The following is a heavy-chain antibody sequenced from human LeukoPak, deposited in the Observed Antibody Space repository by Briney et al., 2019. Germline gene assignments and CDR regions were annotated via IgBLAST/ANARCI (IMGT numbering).Heavy chain of an antibody. D-gene: IGHD3-9*01. V-gene: IGHV4-59*08. CDR2: IYYSGTT. Sequence: SETLSLTCTVSGGFISSYYWSWIRLPPGKGLEWIGYIYYSGTTNYNPSLKSRVTISVDTSKNQFSLKLSSVTAADTAVYYCARHVGDFDWLLKNYYYYGMDVWGQGTMVTVSS. J-gene: IGHJ6*02. CDR1: GGFISSYY. CDR3: ARHVGDFDWLLKNYYYYGMDV.